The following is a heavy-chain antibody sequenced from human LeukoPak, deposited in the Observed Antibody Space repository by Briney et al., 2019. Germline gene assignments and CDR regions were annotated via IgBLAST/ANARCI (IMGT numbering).Heavy chain of an antibody. V-gene: IGHV3-21*05. J-gene: IGHJ4*02. D-gene: IGHD2-2*01. CDR1: GFTFSRYA. CDR3: ARDTFQPGLIDS. Sequence: GGSLILSCAASGFTFSRYAMNWVRRAPGKGLQWVSYINTDSSDIHYADSVKGRFTISRDNARNTLYLQLSSLRAEDSAVYYCARDTFQPGLIDSWGQGTLVTVSS. CDR2: INTDSSDI.